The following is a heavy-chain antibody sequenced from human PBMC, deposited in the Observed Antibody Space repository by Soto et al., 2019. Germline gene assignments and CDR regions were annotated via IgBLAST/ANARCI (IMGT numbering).Heavy chain of an antibody. V-gene: IGHV3-21*01. CDR2: ISSSSSYI. CDR1: GFTFSSYS. Sequence: LRLSCAASGFTFSSYSMNWVRQAPGKGLEWVSSISSSSSYIYYADSVKGRFTISRDNAKNSLYLQMNSLRAEDTAVYYCARDPRVDTAMVSLNYYYGMDVWGQGTTVTVSS. CDR3: ARDPRVDTAMVSLNYYYGMDV. D-gene: IGHD5-18*01. J-gene: IGHJ6*02.